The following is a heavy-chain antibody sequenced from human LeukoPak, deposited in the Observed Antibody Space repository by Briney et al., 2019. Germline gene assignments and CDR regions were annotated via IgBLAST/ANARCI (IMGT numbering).Heavy chain of an antibody. CDR3: AKGKRSSTWYGGFDY. CDR1: GFTFSRFW. Sequence: GGSLRLSCAATGFTFSRFWMSWVRQAPGKGLEWVANIKQDGSEKYYVDSVKGRFTISRDNAKNSLYLQMNSLRAEDMALYYCAKGKRSSTWYGGFDYWGQGTLVTVSS. CDR2: IKQDGSEK. D-gene: IGHD6-13*01. J-gene: IGHJ4*02. V-gene: IGHV3-7*03.